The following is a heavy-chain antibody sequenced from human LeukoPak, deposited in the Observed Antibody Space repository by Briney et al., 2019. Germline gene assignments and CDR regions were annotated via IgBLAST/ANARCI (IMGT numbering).Heavy chain of an antibody. D-gene: IGHD4-17*01. J-gene: IGHJ4*02. Sequence: SETLSLTCAVYGGSFSGYYWGWIRQPPGKGLEWIGEINHSGSTNYSPSLKSRVTISVDTSKNQFSLKLSSVTAADTAVYYCARGNDYGDYGFEFDYWGQGTLVTVSS. V-gene: IGHV4-34*01. CDR2: INHSGST. CDR1: GGSFSGYY. CDR3: ARGNDYGDYGFEFDY.